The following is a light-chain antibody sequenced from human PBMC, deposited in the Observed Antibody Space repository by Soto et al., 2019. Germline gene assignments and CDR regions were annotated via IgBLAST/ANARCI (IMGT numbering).Light chain of an antibody. J-gene: IGKJ1*01. V-gene: IGKV4-1*01. Sequence: DIVMTQSPDSLAVSLGERATINCKSSQSVLYSSNNKNYLAWYQQKPGQPPKLLIYWASTREYGVPDRVSGSGSGTDFTLPISSLQAEDVAVYYCQQYYSTPRTFGQGTKVQIK. CDR2: WAS. CDR3: QQYYSTPRT. CDR1: QSVLYSSNNKNY.